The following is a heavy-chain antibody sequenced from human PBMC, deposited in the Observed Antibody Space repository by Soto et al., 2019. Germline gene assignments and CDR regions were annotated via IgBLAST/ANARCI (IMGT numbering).Heavy chain of an antibody. CDR3: VRYCSGGSCPDAFDI. D-gene: IGHD2-15*01. J-gene: IGHJ3*02. V-gene: IGHV3-73*02. CDR2: IRSKANSDAT. Sequence: EVQLVESGGGLVQPGGSLKLSCVASGFTFSGSAMHWDRHASGKGLEWVGRIRSKANSDATAYGASVKGRFTISRDDSKNTVYLQMNSLKTEDTAVYYCVRYCSGGSCPDAFDIWGQGTMVTVSS. CDR1: GFTFSGSA.